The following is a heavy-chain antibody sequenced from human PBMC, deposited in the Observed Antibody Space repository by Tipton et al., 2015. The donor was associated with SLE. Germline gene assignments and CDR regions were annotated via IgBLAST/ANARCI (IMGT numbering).Heavy chain of an antibody. CDR3: ARPDCSSTSCYYGMDV. Sequence: SLRLSCAASGFTFSSYSMNWVRQAPGKGLEWVSYISSSSTIYYADSVKGRFTISRDNAKNSLYLQMNSLRAEDTAVYYCARPDCSSTSCYYGMDVWGQGTTVTVSS. V-gene: IGHV3-48*01. J-gene: IGHJ6*02. CDR1: GFTFSSYS. CDR2: ISSSSTI. D-gene: IGHD2-2*01.